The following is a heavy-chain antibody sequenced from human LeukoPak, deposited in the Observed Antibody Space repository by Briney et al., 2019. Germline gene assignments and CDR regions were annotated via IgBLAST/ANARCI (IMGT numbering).Heavy chain of an antibody. CDR2: IRYDGSNK. D-gene: IGHD2-2*01. CDR3: AREAPYCSSTSCYQYYFDY. J-gene: IGHJ4*02. V-gene: IGHV3-30*02. CDR1: GFTFSSYG. Sequence: GGSLRLSCAASGFTFSSYGMHWVRQAPGKGLEWVAFIRYDGSNKYYADSVKGRFTISRDNSKNTLYLQMNSLRAEDTAVYYCAREAPYCSSTSCYQYYFDYWGQGTLVTVSS.